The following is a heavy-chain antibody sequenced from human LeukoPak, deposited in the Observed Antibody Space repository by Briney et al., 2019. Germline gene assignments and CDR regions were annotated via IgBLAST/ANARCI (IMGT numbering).Heavy chain of an antibody. Sequence: PSDTLSLTCTVSGGSVSSGSYYWSWIRQPPGKGLEWIGYIYYSGSTNYNPSLKSRVTISVDTSKNQFSLKLSPVTAADTAVYYCARGISSGWSRAVGYWGQGTLVTVSS. CDR1: GGSVSSGSYY. J-gene: IGHJ4*02. V-gene: IGHV4-61*01. CDR2: IYYSGST. CDR3: ARGISSGWSRAVGY. D-gene: IGHD6-19*01.